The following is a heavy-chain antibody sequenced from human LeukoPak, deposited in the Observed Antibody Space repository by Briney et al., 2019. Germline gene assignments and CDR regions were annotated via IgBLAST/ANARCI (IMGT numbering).Heavy chain of an antibody. V-gene: IGHV3-48*02. CDR3: ARVLGVRGVNSQPDFLEKLIYGMDV. CDR2: ISSSSSTI. Sequence: GGSLRLSCAASGFTFSSYSMNWVRQAPGKGLEWVSYISSSSSTIYYADSVKGRFTISRDNAKNSLYLQMNSLRDEDTAVYYCARVLGVRGVNSQPDFLEKLIYGMDVWGQGTTVTVSS. J-gene: IGHJ6*02. D-gene: IGHD3-10*01. CDR1: GFTFSSYS.